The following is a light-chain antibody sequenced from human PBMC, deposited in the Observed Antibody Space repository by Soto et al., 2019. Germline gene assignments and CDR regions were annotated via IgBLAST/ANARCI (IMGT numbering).Light chain of an antibody. CDR3: QLYNSFFRT. V-gene: IGKV3D-15*01. CDR1: QSVTSI. CDR2: GAS. Sequence: SPATLSVSPEERDTLTCRASQSVTSILARYEQKPGQAPRLLIYGASNRATGIPARFSGSGSGTDFTLTISSLQPDDFATYYCQLYNSFFRTFAQGTKVDI. J-gene: IGKJ1*01.